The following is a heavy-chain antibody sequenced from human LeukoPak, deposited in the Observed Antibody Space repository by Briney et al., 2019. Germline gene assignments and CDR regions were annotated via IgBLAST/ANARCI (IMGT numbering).Heavy chain of an antibody. J-gene: IGHJ5*02. CDR2: ISAYNGNT. CDR3: ARDVGDIVTIPAAISVP. V-gene: IGHV1-18*01. Sequence: ASVKVSCKASDYTFSSYGISWVRQAPGQGLEWMGWISAYNGNTNYAQMVQGRVTMTTDTSTSTAYMEVRSLRSDDTAMYYCARDVGDIVTIPAAISVPWGQGTLVTVSS. D-gene: IGHD2-2*01. CDR1: DYTFSSYG.